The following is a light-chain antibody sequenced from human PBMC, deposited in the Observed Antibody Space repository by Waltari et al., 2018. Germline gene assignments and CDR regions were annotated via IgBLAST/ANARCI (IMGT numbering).Light chain of an antibody. V-gene: IGLV8-61*01. CDR1: SGSISTTSY. CDR2: KAN. Sequence: QTVVTQEPSLSVSPGGTVTLTCALSSGSISTTSYATWYQQSPGQVPLTVVYKANGRSSGVPYRFSGSILGNKAALTITGAQADDESDYYCALYMGSGIWVFGGGTKLTVL. CDR3: ALYMGSGIWV. J-gene: IGLJ3*02.